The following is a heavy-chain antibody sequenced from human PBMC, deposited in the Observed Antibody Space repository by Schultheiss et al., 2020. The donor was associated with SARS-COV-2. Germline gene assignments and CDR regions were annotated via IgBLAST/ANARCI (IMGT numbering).Heavy chain of an antibody. V-gene: IGHV1-2*02. CDR3: ARVVYGSGSYPYYYYYGMDV. Sequence: ASVKVSCKASGDTFTRYAISWVRQAPGQGLEWMGWINPNSGGTNYAQKFQGRVTMTRDTSISTAYMELSRLRSDDTAVYYCARVVYGSGSYPYYYYYGMDVWGQGTTVTVSS. J-gene: IGHJ6*02. CDR2: INPNSGGT. D-gene: IGHD3-10*01. CDR1: GDTFTRYA.